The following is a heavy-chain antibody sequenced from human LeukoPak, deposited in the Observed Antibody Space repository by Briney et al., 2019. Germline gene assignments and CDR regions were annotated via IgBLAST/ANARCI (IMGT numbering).Heavy chain of an antibody. Sequence: ASVKVSCKASGYTFTGYYMHWVRPAPGQGLEWMGWINPNSGGTNYAQKFQGRVTMTRDTSISTAYMELSRLRSDDTAVYYCARGNYSSSWYFDYWGQGTLVTVSS. J-gene: IGHJ4*02. CDR3: ARGNYSSSWYFDY. D-gene: IGHD6-13*01. CDR1: GYTFTGYY. CDR2: INPNSGGT. V-gene: IGHV1-2*02.